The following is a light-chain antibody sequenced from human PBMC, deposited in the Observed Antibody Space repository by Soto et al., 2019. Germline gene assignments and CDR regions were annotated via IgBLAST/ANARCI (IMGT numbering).Light chain of an antibody. V-gene: IGLV2-8*01. J-gene: IGLJ1*01. CDR1: SSDAGGYNY. Sequence: QSVLTQPPSASGSPGQSVTISCTGTSSDAGGYNYVSWYQQHPGKAPKLMIYEVNKRPSGVPDRFSGSKSGNTASLTVSGLQAEDEAYYYCSSYAGSNNFGVFGTGTKLTVL. CDR2: EVN. CDR3: SSYAGSNNFGV.